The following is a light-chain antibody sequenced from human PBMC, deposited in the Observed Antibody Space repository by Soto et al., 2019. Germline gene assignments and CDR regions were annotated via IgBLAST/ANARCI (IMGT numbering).Light chain of an antibody. CDR1: QSVRSTY. Sequence: EIVLTQSPGTLSLSPGERATLSCRASQSVRSTYLAWYQQKPGQAPRLLIHGASSRATGIPDRFSGSGSGTDFTLTISRLEPEDFAVYYCQHYSSSLSITFCQGTRLDIK. V-gene: IGKV3-20*01. CDR3: QHYSSSLSIT. CDR2: GAS. J-gene: IGKJ5*01.